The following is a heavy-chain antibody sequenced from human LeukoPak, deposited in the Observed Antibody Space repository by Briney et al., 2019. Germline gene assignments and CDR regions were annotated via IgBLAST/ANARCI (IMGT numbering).Heavy chain of an antibody. CDR3: AKDVLDCSSTSCYFYYYYYMDV. CDR1: GFTFSSYG. V-gene: IGHV3-30*02. CDR2: IRYDGSNK. Sequence: GGSLRLSCAASGFTFSSYGMHWVRQAPGKGLEWVAFIRYDGSNKYYAGSVKGRFTISRDNSKNTLYLQMNSLRAEDTAVYYCAKDVLDCSSTSCYFYYYYYMDVRGKGTTVTISS. D-gene: IGHD2-2*01. J-gene: IGHJ6*03.